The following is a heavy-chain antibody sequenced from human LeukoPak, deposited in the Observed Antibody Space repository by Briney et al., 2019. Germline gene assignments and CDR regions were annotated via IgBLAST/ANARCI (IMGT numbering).Heavy chain of an antibody. CDR1: GGSFSGYY. V-gene: IGHV4-34*01. CDR3: AREDLYSSSWHNWFDP. Sequence: SETLSLTCAVYGGSFSGYYWSWIRQPPGKGLEWIGEINHSGSTNYNPSLKSRVTISVDTSKNQFSLKLSSVTAADTAVYYCAREDLYSSSWHNWFDPWGQGTPVTVSS. D-gene: IGHD6-13*01. J-gene: IGHJ5*02. CDR2: INHSGST.